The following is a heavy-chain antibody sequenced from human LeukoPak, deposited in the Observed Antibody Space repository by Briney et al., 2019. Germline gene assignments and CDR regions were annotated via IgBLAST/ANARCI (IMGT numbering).Heavy chain of an antibody. V-gene: IGHV1-2*06. CDR2: INPNSGGT. Sequence: ASVKVSCKASGYTFTGYYMNWVRQAPGRGLEWMGRINPNSGGTNYAQKFQGRVTMTRDTSISTAYMELSRLRSDDTAVYYCARVGDGLNDAFDIWGQGTMVTVSS. CDR1: GYTFTGYY. D-gene: IGHD5-24*01. CDR3: ARVGDGLNDAFDI. J-gene: IGHJ3*02.